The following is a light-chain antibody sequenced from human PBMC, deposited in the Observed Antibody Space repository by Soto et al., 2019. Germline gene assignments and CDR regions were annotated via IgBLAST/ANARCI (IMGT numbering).Light chain of an antibody. V-gene: IGKV3-20*01. J-gene: IGKJ2*01. CDR3: QQYGTSPYA. CDR1: QSVSSSD. Sequence: EIVLTQSPGTLSLSPGERATLSCRASQSVSSSDLAWYQQRPGQAPRLLVYSSSKRATGIPDRFSGSGSGTDFTLTINRLEPEDFAVYYCQQYGTSPYAFGQGTKVEIK. CDR2: SSS.